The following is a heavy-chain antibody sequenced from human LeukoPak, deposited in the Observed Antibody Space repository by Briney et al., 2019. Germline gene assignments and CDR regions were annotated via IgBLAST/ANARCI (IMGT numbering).Heavy chain of an antibody. CDR2: ISYDGDKT. Sequence: GKSLRLSCAASGFMFNRFLIHWVRQAPGKGLEWVSAISYDGDKTYYADSVKGRFTISRDNSKSALFLHMNNLRTEDTAVDYCARDPGYDSSGYPQFFQSWGQGTLVNVSS. V-gene: IGHV3-30-3*01. CDR1: GFMFNRFL. CDR3: ARDPGYDSSGYPQFFQS. D-gene: IGHD3-22*01. J-gene: IGHJ4*02.